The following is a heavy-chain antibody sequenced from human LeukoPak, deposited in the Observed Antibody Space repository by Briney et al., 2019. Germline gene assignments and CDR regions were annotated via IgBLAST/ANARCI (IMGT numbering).Heavy chain of an antibody. CDR2: INPSGGST. Sequence: ASAKVSCKASGYTFTSYYMHWVRQAPGQGLEWMGIINPSGGSTSYAQKFQGRVTMTRDMSTSTVYMELSSLRSEDTAVYYCATTSMATTIDYWGQGTLVTVSS. CDR3: ATTSMATTIDY. CDR1: GYTFTSYY. V-gene: IGHV1-46*01. D-gene: IGHD5-24*01. J-gene: IGHJ4*02.